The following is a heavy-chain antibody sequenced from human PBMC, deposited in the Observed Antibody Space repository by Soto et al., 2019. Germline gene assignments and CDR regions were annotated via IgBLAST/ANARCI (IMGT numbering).Heavy chain of an antibody. Sequence: QVQLVESGGGVVQPGRSLRLSCAASGFTFSSYAMHWVRQAPGKGLEWVAVISYDGSNKYYADSVKGRFTISRDNSKNTLYLQMNSLRAEDTAVYYCARDIVLMVYPSGLMDVWGQGTTVTVSS. V-gene: IGHV3-30-3*01. CDR2: ISYDGSNK. D-gene: IGHD2-8*01. CDR3: ARDIVLMVYPSGLMDV. CDR1: GFTFSSYA. J-gene: IGHJ6*02.